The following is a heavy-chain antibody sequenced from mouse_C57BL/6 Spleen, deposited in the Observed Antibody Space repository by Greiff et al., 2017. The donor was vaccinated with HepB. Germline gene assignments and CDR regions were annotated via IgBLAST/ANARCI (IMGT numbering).Heavy chain of an antibody. Sequence: QVQLQQPGAELVKPGASVKMSCKASGYTFTSYWITWVKQRPGQGLEWIGDIYPGSGSTNYNEKFKSKATLTVDTSSSTAYMQLSSLTSEDSAVYYCARSGAYYSNLLDYWGQGTTLTVSS. V-gene: IGHV1-55*01. J-gene: IGHJ2*01. CDR1: GYTFTSYW. CDR3: ARSGAYYSNLLDY. CDR2: IYPGSGST. D-gene: IGHD2-5*01.